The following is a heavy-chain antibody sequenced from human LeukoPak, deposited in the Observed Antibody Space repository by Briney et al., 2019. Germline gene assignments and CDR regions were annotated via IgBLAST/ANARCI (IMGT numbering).Heavy chain of an antibody. CDR3: ARGGNWNSYYFDY. CDR2: IYTSGST. V-gene: IGHV4-61*09. D-gene: IGHD1-1*01. J-gene: IGHJ4*02. CDR1: GGSISSGSYY. Sequence: SQTLSLTCTVSGGSISSGSYYWKWIRQPAGKGLEWIGHIYTSGSTSYNPSLKSRVTISIDTSKNQFSLKLSSVTAADTAVYYCARGGNWNSYYFDYWGQGTLVTVSS.